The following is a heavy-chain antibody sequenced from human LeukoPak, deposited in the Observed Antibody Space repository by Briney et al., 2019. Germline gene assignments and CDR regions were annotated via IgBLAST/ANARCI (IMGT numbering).Heavy chain of an antibody. J-gene: IGHJ4*02. D-gene: IGHD3-22*01. CDR3: ARALGYYDGYFDY. CDR1: GFTVSSNY. CDR2: INHSGST. Sequence: LRLSCAASGFTVSSNYMSWVRQPPGKGLEWIGEINHSGSTNYNPSLKSRVTISVDTSKNQFSLKLSSVTAADTAVYYCARALGYYDGYFDYWGQGTLVTVSS. V-gene: IGHV4-34*01.